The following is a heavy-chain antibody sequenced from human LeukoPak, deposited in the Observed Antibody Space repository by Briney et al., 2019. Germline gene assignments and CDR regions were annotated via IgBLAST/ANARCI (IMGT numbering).Heavy chain of an antibody. CDR1: GYTFTGYY. D-gene: IGHD4-23*01. CDR3: ARDNSLVPNDY. J-gene: IGHJ4*02. Sequence: ASVKVSCKASGYTFTGYYMHWVRQAPGQGLEWMGWISAYNGNTNYAQKLQGRVTMTTDTSTSTAYMELRSLRSDDTAVYYCARDNSLVPNDYWGQGTLVTVSS. V-gene: IGHV1-18*04. CDR2: ISAYNGNT.